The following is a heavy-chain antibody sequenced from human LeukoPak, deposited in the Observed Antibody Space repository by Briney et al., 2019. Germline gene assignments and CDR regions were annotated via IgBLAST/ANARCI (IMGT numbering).Heavy chain of an antibody. CDR3: ARHSRMIVVADDAFDI. CDR2: IYTSGST. D-gene: IGHD3-22*01. V-gene: IGHV4-4*09. J-gene: IGHJ3*02. CDR1: GGSISSYY. Sequence: PSEPQSLTCTVSGGSISSYYWSWIRQPPGKGLEWIGYIYTSGSTNYNPSLKSRVTISVDTSKNQFSLKLGSVTAAYTAVYYCARHSRMIVVADDAFDIWGQGTMVTVSS.